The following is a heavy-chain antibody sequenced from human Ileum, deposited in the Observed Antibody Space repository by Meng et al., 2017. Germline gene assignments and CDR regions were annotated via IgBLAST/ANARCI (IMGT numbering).Heavy chain of an antibody. V-gene: IGHV4-4*02. D-gene: IGHD1-7*01. J-gene: IGHJ4*02. Sequence: QVQLQEAGPGLVKPSGPLSLTCAVYGGSISSSNWWSWVRHPPGKGLEWIGEIYHSGSTNYNPSLKSRVTISVDKSKNQFSLKLSSVTAADTAVYYCASLRYNWNYSADYWGQGTLVTVSS. CDR1: GGSISSSNW. CDR2: IYHSGST. CDR3: ASLRYNWNYSADY.